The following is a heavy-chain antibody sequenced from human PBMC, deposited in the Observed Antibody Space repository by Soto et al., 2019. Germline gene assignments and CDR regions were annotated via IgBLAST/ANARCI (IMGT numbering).Heavy chain of an antibody. D-gene: IGHD2-8*02. CDR3: ARDKITGLFDY. Sequence: QVQLQQWGAGLLKPSETLSLTCAVYGGSFSGYYWTWIRQPPGTGLEWTGEINYSGSTNYNPSLKSRVTISVDTSKNQFSLKLTSVTAADTAVYYCARDKITGLFDYWGQGTLVTVSS. CDR1: GGSFSGYY. V-gene: IGHV4-34*01. CDR2: INYSGST. J-gene: IGHJ4*02.